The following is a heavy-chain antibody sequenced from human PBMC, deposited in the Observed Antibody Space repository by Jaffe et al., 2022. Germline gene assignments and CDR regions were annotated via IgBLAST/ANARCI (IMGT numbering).Heavy chain of an antibody. D-gene: IGHD5-12*01. CDR3: AKPLPESAVHESGYDLTFAY. V-gene: IGHV3-30*02. Sequence: QVHLVESGGGVVQPGGSLRLSCAASGFTFNSYGMHWVRQAPGKGLEWVAFIRYDGSNKYYADSVKGRFTIFRDNSRNTLFLEMNSLRAEDTAVYYCAKPLPESAVHESGYDLTFAYWGQGTLVTVSS. CDR1: GFTFNSYG. CDR2: IRYDGSNK. J-gene: IGHJ4*02.